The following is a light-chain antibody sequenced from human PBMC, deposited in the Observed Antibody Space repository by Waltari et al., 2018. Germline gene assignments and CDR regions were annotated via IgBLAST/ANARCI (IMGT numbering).Light chain of an antibody. CDR2: KDT. J-gene: IGLJ1*01. CDR1: ALPKQF. V-gene: IGLV3-25*03. Sequence: SYELTQPPSVSVSPGQTARIPCSGDALPKQFVYWYQQKPGQAPILLIYKDTERPPGIPDRFSGSTSGTTVTLTINGVQAEDEADYYCHSADSNNTPYVFGAGTKVTVL. CDR3: HSADSNNTPYV.